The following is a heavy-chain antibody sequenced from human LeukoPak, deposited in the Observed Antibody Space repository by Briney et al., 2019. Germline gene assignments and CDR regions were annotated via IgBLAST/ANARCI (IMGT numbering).Heavy chain of an antibody. V-gene: IGHV1-58*01. D-gene: IGHD3-10*01. CDR2: IVVGSGNT. CDR3: AAPIWFGELTDDY. CDR1: GFTFTSSA. Sequence: AASVKVSCKASGFTFTSSAVQWVRQARGRRLEWIGWIVVGSGNTNYAQKFQERVTITRDMSTSTAYMELSSLRSEDTAVYYCAAPIWFGELTDDYWGQGTLVTVSS. J-gene: IGHJ4*02.